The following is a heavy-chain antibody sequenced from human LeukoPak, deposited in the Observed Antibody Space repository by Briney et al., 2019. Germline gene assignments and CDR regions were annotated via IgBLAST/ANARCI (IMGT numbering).Heavy chain of an antibody. Sequence: SETLSLTCTVSGGSISGGGYFWSWIRQPPGKGLEWIGYISHSGSTYYNPSLRSRVTISVDTSENQFSLRLSSVTAADTAVYFCARQADTAMITGGFYFAYWGQGTLVTVSS. CDR2: ISHSGST. V-gene: IGHV4-30-2*01. J-gene: IGHJ4*02. CDR1: GGSISGGGYF. CDR3: ARQADTAMITGGFYFAY. D-gene: IGHD5-18*01.